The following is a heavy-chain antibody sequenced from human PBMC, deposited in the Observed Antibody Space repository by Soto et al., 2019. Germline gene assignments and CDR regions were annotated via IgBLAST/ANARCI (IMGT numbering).Heavy chain of an antibody. J-gene: IGHJ4*02. CDR3: XXDGXYXSSGYYPAYFXY. CDR2: LSDSGDSI. V-gene: IGHV3-23*01. D-gene: IGHD3-22*01. Sequence: GGSLRLSCTASGFTFSSHAMTWVRQAPGKGLEWVSGLSDSGDSIYYADSVKGRFTISRDNSKNTLYLQMNSLRAEDTAVYYWXXDGXYXSSGYYPAYFXYWGQGTLVTVSS. CDR1: GFTFSSHA.